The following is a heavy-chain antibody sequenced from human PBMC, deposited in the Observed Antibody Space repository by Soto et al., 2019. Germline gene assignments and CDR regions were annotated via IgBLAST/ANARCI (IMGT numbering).Heavy chain of an antibody. V-gene: IGHV6-1*01. D-gene: IGHD3-10*01. Sequence: AQTLSLTCAISGDSVSSNSAAWNWIRQSPSRGLEWLGRTYYRSKWYNDYAVSVKSRITINPDTSKNQFSLQLNSVTPEDTAVYYCARDESDYYGSGSPRVYGMDVWGQGTTVTASS. CDR1: GDSVSSNSAA. J-gene: IGHJ6*02. CDR2: TYYRSKWYN. CDR3: ARDESDYYGSGSPRVYGMDV.